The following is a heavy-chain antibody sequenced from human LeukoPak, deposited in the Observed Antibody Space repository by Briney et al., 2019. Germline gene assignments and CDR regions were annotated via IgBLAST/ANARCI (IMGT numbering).Heavy chain of an antibody. CDR1: GYSFTAYY. D-gene: IGHD6-19*01. Sequence: GASVKVSCKASGYSFTAYYMHWVRQAPGQGLEWMGWINPNSGGTNYAQKFQGRVTMTRDTSISTVYMELRRLTSDDTAMYYCARGDSYSSGWSVYNWFEPWGQGTLVAVSS. CDR3: ARGDSYSSGWSVYNWFEP. CDR2: INPNSGGT. J-gene: IGHJ5*02. V-gene: IGHV1-2*02.